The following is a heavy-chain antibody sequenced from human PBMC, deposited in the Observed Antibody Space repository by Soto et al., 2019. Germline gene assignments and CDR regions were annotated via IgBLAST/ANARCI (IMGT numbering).Heavy chain of an antibody. Sequence: GGSLRLSCAASGFTFSGYWMHWVRQAPGKGLVWVSRIKSDGSSTTYADSVKGRFTISRDNAKNTLYLQMNSLRAEDTAVYYCARASYYDSSGYYFDYWGQGTPVTVS. CDR1: GFTFSGYW. CDR3: ARASYYDSSGYYFDY. J-gene: IGHJ4*02. V-gene: IGHV3-74*01. CDR2: IKSDGSST. D-gene: IGHD3-22*01.